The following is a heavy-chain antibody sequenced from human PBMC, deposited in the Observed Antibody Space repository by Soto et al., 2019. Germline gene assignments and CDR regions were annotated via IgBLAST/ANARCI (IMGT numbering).Heavy chain of an antibody. V-gene: IGHV2-5*02. CDR1: GFSLSTSGVG. CDR2: IYWDDSK. CDR3: AHKGTEDWPLDY. Sequence: QITLKESGTTLVRPTQTLTLTCAFSGFSLSTSGVGVGWIRQPPGKALEWLAVIYWDDSKLYSPSLRSRLTITKDTSNNPVVLTMTNMDPMDTGTYCCAHKGTEDWPLDYWGQGTLVTVSS. J-gene: IGHJ4*02. D-gene: IGHD1-1*01.